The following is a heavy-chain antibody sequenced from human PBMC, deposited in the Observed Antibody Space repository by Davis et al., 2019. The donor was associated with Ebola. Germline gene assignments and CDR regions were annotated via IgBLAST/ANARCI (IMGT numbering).Heavy chain of an antibody. D-gene: IGHD3-22*01. CDR2: IYYSGST. CDR3: ASHYDSSGYYYFDY. Sequence: PSETLSLTCTVSGGSISSGDYYWSWIRQPPGKGLEWIGYIYYSGSTYYNPSLKSRVTISVDTSKNQFSLKLSSVTAADTAVYYCASHYDSSGYYYFDYWGQGTLVTVSS. V-gene: IGHV4-30-4*01. CDR1: GGSISSGDYY. J-gene: IGHJ4*02.